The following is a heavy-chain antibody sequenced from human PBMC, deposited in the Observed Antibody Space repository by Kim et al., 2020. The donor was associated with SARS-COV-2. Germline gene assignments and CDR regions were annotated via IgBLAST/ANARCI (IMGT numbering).Heavy chain of an antibody. CDR2: INPNSGGT. J-gene: IGHJ4*02. V-gene: IGHV1-2*06. D-gene: IGHD3-22*01. CDR1: GYTFTGYY. Sequence: ASVKVSYKASGYTFTGYYMHWVRQAPGQGLEWMGRINPNSGGTNYAQKFQGRVTMTRDTSISTAYMELSRLRSDDTAVYYCARDTPRGGYYVNYWGQGTLVTVSS. CDR3: ARDTPRGGYYVNY.